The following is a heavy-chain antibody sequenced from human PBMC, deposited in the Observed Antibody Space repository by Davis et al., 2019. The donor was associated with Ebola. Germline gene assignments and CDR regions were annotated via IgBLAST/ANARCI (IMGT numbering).Heavy chain of an antibody. CDR3: ASLWATPCMDV. V-gene: IGHV3-11*01. CDR2: ISSSGSTI. Sequence: GESPKIPCAASGFPFRDYYMSWIRQAPGKGLEWASYISSSGSTIYYADSVKGRFTISRDNAKNSLYLQMNSLRAEDTAVYYCASLWATPCMDVWGQGTTVTVSS. D-gene: IGHD5-24*01. CDR1: GFPFRDYY. J-gene: IGHJ6*02.